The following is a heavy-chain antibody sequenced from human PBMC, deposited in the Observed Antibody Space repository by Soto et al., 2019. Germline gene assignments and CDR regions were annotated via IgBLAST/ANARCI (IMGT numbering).Heavy chain of an antibody. Sequence: TGGSLRLSCAASGFTFSSYGMHWVRQAPGKGLEWVAVISYDGSNKYYADSVKGRFTISRDNSKNTLYLQMNSLRAEDTAVYYCAKDHMMTGYYLGYFDYWGQGTLVTVSS. J-gene: IGHJ4*02. CDR3: AKDHMMTGYYLGYFDY. CDR1: GFTFSSYG. V-gene: IGHV3-30*18. CDR2: ISYDGSNK. D-gene: IGHD3-9*01.